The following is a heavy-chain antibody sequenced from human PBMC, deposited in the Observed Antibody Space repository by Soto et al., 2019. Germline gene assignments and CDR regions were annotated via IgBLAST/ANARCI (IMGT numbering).Heavy chain of an antibody. D-gene: IGHD5-18*01. CDR3: ARGRKQYSDGPGAWFDP. J-gene: IGHJ5*02. CDR2: INHSGST. CDR1: GGSFSGYY. V-gene: IGHV4-34*01. Sequence: SETLSLTCAVYGGSFSGYYWSWIRQPPGKGLEWIGEINHSGSTNYNPSLKSRVTISVDTSKNQFSLKLSSVTAADTAVYYCARGRKQYSDGPGAWFDPWGQGTLVTVSS.